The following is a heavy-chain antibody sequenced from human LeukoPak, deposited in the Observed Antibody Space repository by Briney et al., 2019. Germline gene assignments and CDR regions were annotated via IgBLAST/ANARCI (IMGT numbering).Heavy chain of an antibody. CDR1: GGSFSGYY. J-gene: IGHJ4*02. CDR2: IHYSGSA. Sequence: SETLSLTCAVYGGSFSGYYWTWIRQPPGKGLEWIGEIHYSGSATYNPSLKSRVTISVDTSKNQFSLKLSSVTAADTAVYYCARGTDTAMVTVFDYWGQGTLVTVSS. D-gene: IGHD5-18*01. CDR3: ARGTDTAMVTVFDY. V-gene: IGHV4-34*01.